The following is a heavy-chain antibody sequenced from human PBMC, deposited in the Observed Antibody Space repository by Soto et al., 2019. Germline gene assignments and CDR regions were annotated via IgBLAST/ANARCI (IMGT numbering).Heavy chain of an antibody. CDR2: ISTYNGDT. J-gene: IGHJ4*02. D-gene: IGHD6-19*01. V-gene: IGHV1-18*01. CDR3: ARGSSGWGPAFDY. Sequence: LRQAPGQGLEWMGWISTYNGDTNYAQTFQGRVTMTTDTSTSTVHMEVRSLRSDDTAVYYCARGSSGWGPAFDYWGQGTLVTVSS.